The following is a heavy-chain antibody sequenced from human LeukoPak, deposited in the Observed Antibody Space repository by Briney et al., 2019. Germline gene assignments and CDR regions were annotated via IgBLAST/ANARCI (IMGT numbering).Heavy chain of an antibody. D-gene: IGHD1-26*01. CDR2: ISYDGSNK. CDR1: GFTFSSYG. Sequence: GGSLRLSCAASGFTFSSYGMHWVRRAPGKGLEWVAVISYDGSNKYYADSVKGRFTISRDNSKNTLYLQMNSLRAEDTAVYYCAKYLAPGPPYPSGTDYWGQGTLVTVSS. J-gene: IGHJ4*02. V-gene: IGHV3-30*18. CDR3: AKYLAPGPPYPSGTDY.